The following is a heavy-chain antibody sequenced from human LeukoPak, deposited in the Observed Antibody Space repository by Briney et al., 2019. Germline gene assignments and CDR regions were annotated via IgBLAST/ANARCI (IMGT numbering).Heavy chain of an antibody. D-gene: IGHD4-11*01. CDR3: ARAREYSNSPNHYYYYMDV. CDR2: IYYSGST. V-gene: IGHV4-59*01. Sequence: SETLSLTCTVSGGSISSYYWSWIRQPPGKGLEWIGYIYYSGSTNYNPSLKSRVTISVDTSKNQFSLKLSSVTAADTAVYYCARAREYSNSPNHYYYYMDVWGKGTTVTVSS. CDR1: GGSISSYY. J-gene: IGHJ6*03.